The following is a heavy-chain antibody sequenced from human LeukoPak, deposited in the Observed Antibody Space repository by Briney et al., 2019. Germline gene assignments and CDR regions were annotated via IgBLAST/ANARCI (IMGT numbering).Heavy chain of an antibody. D-gene: IGHD5-24*01. CDR2: INPSGGST. Sequence: ASVKVSCKASGYTYINYGISWVRQAPGQGLEWMGIINPSGGSTSYAQKFQGRVTMTRDTSTSTVYMELSSLKSEDTAVYYCARVRDGYNDAYDIWGQGTMVTVSS. J-gene: IGHJ3*02. CDR3: ARVRDGYNDAYDI. V-gene: IGHV1-46*01. CDR1: GYTYINYG.